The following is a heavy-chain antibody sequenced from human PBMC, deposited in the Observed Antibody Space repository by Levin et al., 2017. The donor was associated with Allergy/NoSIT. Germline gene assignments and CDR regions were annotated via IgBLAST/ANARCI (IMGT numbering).Heavy chain of an antibody. CDR2: ISGSGDTT. D-gene: IGHD2-15*01. Sequence: GGSLILSCAASGFTFSTYAMTWVRQAPGKGLECVSVISGSGDTTYYPDSVKGRFTVSRDNSKNTLYLQMNSLRAEDTAVYYCAKLHSRYCAGGTCYMDYWGQGTLVPVFS. CDR1: GFTFSTYA. J-gene: IGHJ4*02. V-gene: IGHV3-23*01. CDR3: AKLHSRYCAGGTCYMDY.